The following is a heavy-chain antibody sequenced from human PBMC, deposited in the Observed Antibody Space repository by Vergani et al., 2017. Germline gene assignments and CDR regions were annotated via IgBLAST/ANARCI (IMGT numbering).Heavy chain of an antibody. Sequence: EVQLVESGGGLVQPGGSLRLSCAASGFTFSSYAMSWVRQAPGKGLEWVSAISGSGGSTYYADSVKGRFTISRDNSKNTLYLQMNSLRAEDTAVYYCAKLGDEEWLRFYYYYMDVWGKGTTVTVSS. V-gene: IGHV3-23*04. CDR3: AKLGDEEWLRFYYYYMDV. J-gene: IGHJ6*03. D-gene: IGHD5-12*01. CDR1: GFTFSSYA. CDR2: ISGSGGST.